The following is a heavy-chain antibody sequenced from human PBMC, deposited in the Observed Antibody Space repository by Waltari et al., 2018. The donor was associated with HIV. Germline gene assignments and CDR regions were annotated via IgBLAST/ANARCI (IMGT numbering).Heavy chain of an antibody. D-gene: IGHD2-15*01. CDR2: IIPTFVQA. CDR3: ARGGCSGSTCYSNSFDL. J-gene: IGHJ3*01. Sequence: QVQQVQSGAEMKMHESSVKVSCKASGGTFSSYTISWLRQATGQGFEWMGAIIPTFVQANFVHKCRVRVTITAEDATSTFYLELSIIRSEDTAVYHGARGGCSGSTCYSNSFDLWGQGTMVTVS. CDR1: GGTFSSYT. V-gene: IGHV1-69*01.